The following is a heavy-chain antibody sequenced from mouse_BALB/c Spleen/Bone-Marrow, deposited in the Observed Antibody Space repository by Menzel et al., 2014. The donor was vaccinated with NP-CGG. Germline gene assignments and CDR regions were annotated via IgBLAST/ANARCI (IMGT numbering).Heavy chain of an antibody. Sequence: QVQLQQPGAELARPGASVWMSCKASGYTSTSYPMNWVKQRPGQGLEWIGYINPSSGYTNYNQKFKDKATLTEDKSSSTAYMQLSSLTSEDSAVYYCTRRAAYYFDYWGQGTTLTVSS. CDR1: GYTSTSYP. J-gene: IGHJ2*01. CDR2: INPSSGYT. CDR3: TRRAAYYFDY. V-gene: IGHV1-4*01. D-gene: IGHD3-3*01.